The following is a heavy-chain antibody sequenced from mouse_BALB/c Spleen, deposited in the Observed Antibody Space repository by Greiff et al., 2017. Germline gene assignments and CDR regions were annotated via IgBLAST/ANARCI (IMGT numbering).Heavy chain of an antibody. V-gene: IGHV1-81*01. J-gene: IGHJ4*01. CDR1: GYTFTDYV. CDR3: ARSDLSHYAMDY. D-gene: IGHD6-1*01. Sequence: QVQLQQSGPELVKPGASVKMSCKASGYTFTDYVISWVKQRTGQGLEWIGEIYPGSGSTYYNEKFKGKATLTADKSSNTAYMQLSSLTSEDSAVYFCARSDLSHYAMDYWGQGTSVTVSS. CDR2: IYPGSGST.